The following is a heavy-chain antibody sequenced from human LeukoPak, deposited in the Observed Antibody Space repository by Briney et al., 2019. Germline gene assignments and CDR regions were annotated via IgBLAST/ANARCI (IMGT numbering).Heavy chain of an antibody. CDR3: ATVRITMVRGVIISDAFDI. CDR1: GYTLTELS. J-gene: IGHJ3*02. Sequence: ASVKVSCKVSGYTLTELSMHWVRQAPGKGLEWMGGFDPEDGETIYAQKFQGRVTMTEDTSTDTAYMELSSLRSEDTAVYYCATVRITMVRGVIISDAFDIWGLGTMVTVSS. D-gene: IGHD3-10*01. V-gene: IGHV1-24*01. CDR2: FDPEDGET.